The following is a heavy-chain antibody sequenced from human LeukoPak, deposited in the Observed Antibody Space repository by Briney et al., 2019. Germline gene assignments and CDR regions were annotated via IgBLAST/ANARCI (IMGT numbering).Heavy chain of an antibody. D-gene: IGHD3-9*01. CDR2: IKQDGSEK. CDR1: GFTFSSYW. CDR3: AREDDILTGYPYFDY. V-gene: IGHV3-7*03. Sequence: EGSLRLSCAASGFTFSSYWMSWVRQAPGKGLEWVANIKQDGSEKYYVDSVKGRFTISRDNAKNSLYLQMNSLRAEDTAVYYCAREDDILTGYPYFDYWGQGTLVTVSS. J-gene: IGHJ4*02.